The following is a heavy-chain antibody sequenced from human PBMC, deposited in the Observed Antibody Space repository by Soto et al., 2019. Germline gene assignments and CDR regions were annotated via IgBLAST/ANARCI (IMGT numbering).Heavy chain of an antibody. J-gene: IGHJ3*02. CDR3: ARDRKLGWGSHDAFDI. D-gene: IGHD7-27*01. V-gene: IGHV1-69*13. Sequence: SVKVSCKASGGTFSSYAISWVRQAPGQGLEWMGGIIPIFGTANYAQKFQGRVTITADESTSTAYMELSSLRSEDTAVYYCARDRKLGWGSHDAFDIWGQGTMVTVS. CDR2: IIPIFGTA. CDR1: GGTFSSYA.